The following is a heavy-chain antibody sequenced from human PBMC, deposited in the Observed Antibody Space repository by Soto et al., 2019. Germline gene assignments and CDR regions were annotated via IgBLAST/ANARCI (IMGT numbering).Heavy chain of an antibody. CDR2: INHSGST. J-gene: IGHJ4*02. CDR3: ARGRRASYFDY. V-gene: IGHV4-34*01. Sequence: QVQLQQWGAGLLKPSETLSLTCAVYGGSFSGYYWSWIRQPPGKGLEWIGEINHSGSTNYNPSLKSRVTISVDTSKTQFSLKLSSVTAADTAVYYCARGRRASYFDYWGQGTLVTVSS. CDR1: GGSFSGYY.